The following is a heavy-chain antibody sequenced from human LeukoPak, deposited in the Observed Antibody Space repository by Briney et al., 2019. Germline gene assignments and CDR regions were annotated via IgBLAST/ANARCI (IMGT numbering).Heavy chain of an antibody. J-gene: IGHJ1*01. Sequence: GKSLRLSCAASGFTFSGYPIHWVRQAPGKGLEWVAVISYDGSNKYYADSVKGRFTISRDNSENTVYLQVSSLRAEDTAVYYCARDRYSDYGGVYDFWGRGTLVTVSS. CDR3: ARDRYSDYGGVYDF. CDR1: GFTFSGYP. V-gene: IGHV3-30-3*01. CDR2: ISYDGSNK. D-gene: IGHD3/OR15-3a*01.